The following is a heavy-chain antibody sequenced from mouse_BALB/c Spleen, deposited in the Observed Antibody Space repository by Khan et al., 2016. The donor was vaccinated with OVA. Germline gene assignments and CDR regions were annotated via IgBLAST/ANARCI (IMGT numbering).Heavy chain of an antibody. CDR1: GFSLTSYG. CDR2: IWTGGST. J-gene: IGHJ1*01. Sequence: QVQLKESGPGLVAPSQSLSITCTVSGFSLTSYGVHWVHQPPGKDLEWLGVIWTGGSTNYNSALRSRLTINKDNSKSQVFLKMNNLQTDDTAMYCCARDVGRSHWYFDVWGAGTTVTVSS. V-gene: IGHV2-9*02. CDR3: ARDVGRSHWYFDV. D-gene: IGHD1-1*01.